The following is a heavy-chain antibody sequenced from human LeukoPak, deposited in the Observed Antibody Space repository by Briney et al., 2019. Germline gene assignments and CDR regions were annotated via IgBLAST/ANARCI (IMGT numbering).Heavy chain of an antibody. CDR1: GFTFSSYS. CDR2: ISSSSSYI. J-gene: IGHJ5*02. CDR3: ARGEGVTPFDP. D-gene: IGHD1-26*01. V-gene: IGHV3-21*01. Sequence: GGSLGLSCAASGFTFSSYSMNWVRQAPGKGLEWVSSISSSSSYIYYADSVKGRFTISRDNAKNSLYLQMNSLRAEDTAVYYCARGEGVTPFDPWGQGTLVTVSS.